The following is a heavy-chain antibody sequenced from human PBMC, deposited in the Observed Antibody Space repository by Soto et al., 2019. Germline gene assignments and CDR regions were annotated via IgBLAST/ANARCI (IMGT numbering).Heavy chain of an antibody. CDR2: ISAYNGNT. Sequence: QVQLVQSGAEVKKPGASVKVSCKASGYTFTSYGISWVRQAPGQGLEWMGWISAYNGNTNYAQKLQGRVTMTTDTTTSSAYMEPGRLRSDATAVYYGARESYGGAATFAYGMDVWGQGTTVTVSS. J-gene: IGHJ6*02. V-gene: IGHV1-18*01. CDR3: ARESYGGAATFAYGMDV. CDR1: GYTFTSYG. D-gene: IGHD2-15*01.